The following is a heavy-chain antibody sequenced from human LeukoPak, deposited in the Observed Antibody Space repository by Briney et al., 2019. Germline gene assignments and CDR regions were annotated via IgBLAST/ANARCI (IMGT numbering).Heavy chain of an antibody. CDR2: IYYSGTT. CDR1: GGSISSYY. Sequence: SETLSLACTVSGGSISSYYWSWIRQPPGKGLEWLGYIYYSGTTNYNLSLKSRVTLSVDTSKNQFSLRLSSVTAADTAVYYCATYGSGNYYLDYWGQGTLVIVSS. J-gene: IGHJ4*02. CDR3: ATYGSGNYYLDY. D-gene: IGHD3-10*01. V-gene: IGHV4-59*01.